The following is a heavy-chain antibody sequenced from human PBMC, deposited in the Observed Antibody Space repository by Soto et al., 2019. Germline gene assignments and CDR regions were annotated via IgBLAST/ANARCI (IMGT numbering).Heavy chain of an antibody. CDR3: TRIRWNYSGDSDAFDI. D-gene: IGHD1-7*01. CDR2: IRGKAYGGTT. CDR1: GFGFDNYA. J-gene: IGHJ3*02. V-gene: IGHV3-49*04. Sequence: HPGGSLRLSCTSSGFGFDNYAMSWVRQAPGKGLEWVGFIRGKAYGGTTEYAASVKGRFTISRDESKSIAYLQMDSLKTEDTAVYYCTRIRWNYSGDSDAFDIWGQGTMVTVSS.